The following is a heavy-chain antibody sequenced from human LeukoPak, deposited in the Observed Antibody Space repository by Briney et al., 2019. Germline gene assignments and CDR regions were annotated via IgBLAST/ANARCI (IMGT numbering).Heavy chain of an antibody. Sequence: PGGSLRLSCAASGFTFSSFEMNWVRQAPGKGLEWVSYISCGGSSIYYADSVKGRLTISRDNAKNSLDLQMNRLRAEDTAVYYCARRRVAAAMIYFDYWGGGTLVTLSS. CDR3: ARRRVAAAMIYFDY. J-gene: IGHJ4*01. CDR2: ISCGGSSI. V-gene: IGHV3-48*03. CDR1: GFTFSSFE. D-gene: IGHD6-13*01.